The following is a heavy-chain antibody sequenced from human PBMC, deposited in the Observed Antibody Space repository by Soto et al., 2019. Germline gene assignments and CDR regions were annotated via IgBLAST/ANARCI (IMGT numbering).Heavy chain of an antibody. J-gene: IGHJ4*02. D-gene: IGHD2-15*01. Sequence: QVQLVQSGAEVKKPGASVKVSCKASGYTFTSYGISWVRQAPGQGLGWMGWISAYNGNTNYAQKLQGRVTMTTDTSTRTAYMELRSLRSDDTAVYYCPRSTIVVVVAAPGDYWGQGTLVTVSS. CDR1: GYTFTSYG. V-gene: IGHV1-18*01. CDR2: ISAYNGNT. CDR3: PRSTIVVVVAAPGDY.